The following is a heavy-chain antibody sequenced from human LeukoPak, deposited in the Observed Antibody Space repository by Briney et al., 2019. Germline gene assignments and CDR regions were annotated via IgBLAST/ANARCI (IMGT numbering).Heavy chain of an antibody. J-gene: IGHJ4*02. CDR1: VYTPTGYF. CDR3: ARGARLTYYYDSSRYSLNDY. CDR2: INANIVVT. Sequence: ASVKVSRKPSVYTPTGYFMHSVPQAPGQGLKWMGCINANIVVTNSTQKLQGRGTMSRDTSISTAYMELSRLRSDDTAVYYCARGARLTYYYDSSRYSLNDYWGQGTLVTVS. D-gene: IGHD3-22*01. V-gene: IGHV1-2*02.